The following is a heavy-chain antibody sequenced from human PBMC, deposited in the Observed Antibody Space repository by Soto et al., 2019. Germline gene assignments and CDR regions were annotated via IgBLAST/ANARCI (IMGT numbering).Heavy chain of an antibody. D-gene: IGHD3-22*01. V-gene: IGHV2-5*02. J-gene: IGHJ4*02. CDR2: IYWGDDK. CDR3: AYIYYANGWQIFEY. CDR1: GFSLSNIGAG. Sequence: QITVKESSPTLVKPTQTLTLTCTFSGFSLSNIGAGVGWIRQPPGKALEWLALIYWGDDKRYNSSLKTRLTITKATSKNQVVLTVANMGPADTGTYYFAYIYYANGWQIFEYLGQGSLVTVSS.